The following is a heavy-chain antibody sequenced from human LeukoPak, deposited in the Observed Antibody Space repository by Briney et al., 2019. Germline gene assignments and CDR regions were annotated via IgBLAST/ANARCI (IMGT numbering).Heavy chain of an antibody. V-gene: IGHV3-23*01. CDR2: ISGSGGST. CDR3: AKLFAVVRGSFDY. D-gene: IGHD3-10*01. Sequence: GGSLRLSCAASGFTFSSYSMNWVRQAPGKGLEWVSAISGSGGSTYYADSVKGRFTISRDNSKNTLYLQMNSLRAEDTAVYYCAKLFAVVRGSFDYWGQGTLVTVSS. CDR1: GFTFSSYS. J-gene: IGHJ4*02.